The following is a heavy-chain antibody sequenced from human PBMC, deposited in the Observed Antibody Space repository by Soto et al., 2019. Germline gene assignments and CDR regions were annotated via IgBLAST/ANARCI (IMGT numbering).Heavy chain of an antibody. CDR2: ISTSGATR. J-gene: IGHJ4*02. CDR3: ARFFGSGLDY. Sequence: EVQLVESGGGLVQPGGSLRLFCVASGFTFSTDSMNWVRQAPGKGLEWVAHISTSGATRYYADSVKGRFTISRDNAKTSLYLQMDSLRNEDTAVYYCARFFGSGLDYWGQGTLVTVSS. D-gene: IGHD6-19*01. CDR1: GFTFSTDS. V-gene: IGHV3-48*02.